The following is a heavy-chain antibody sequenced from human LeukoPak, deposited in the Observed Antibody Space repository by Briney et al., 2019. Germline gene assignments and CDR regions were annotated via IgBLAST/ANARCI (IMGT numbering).Heavy chain of an antibody. V-gene: IGHV3-7*01. Sequence: PGGSLRLSCAASGFTFSSYWMSWVRQAPGKGLEWVANIKQDGSEKYYVDSVKGRFTISRDNAKNSLYLQMNSLRAEDTAVYYCARDKSVAALGYCSGGSCLRGRWGQGTLVTVSS. CDR3: ARDKSVAALGYCSGGSCLRGR. CDR2: IKQDGSEK. J-gene: IGHJ4*02. CDR1: GFTFSSYW. D-gene: IGHD2-15*01.